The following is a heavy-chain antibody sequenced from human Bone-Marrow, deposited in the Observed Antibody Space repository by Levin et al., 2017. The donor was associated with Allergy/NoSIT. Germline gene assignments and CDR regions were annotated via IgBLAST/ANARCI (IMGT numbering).Heavy chain of an antibody. CDR3: ARLRGDKHLVLLTAIRRGWFDP. V-gene: IGHV4-34*01. CDR2: INHIGGT. J-gene: IGHJ5*02. Sequence: RASETLSLTCAVYGGSFSGHDWSWIRQPPGKGLEWIGEINHIGGTNYNPSLKSRVTMSVDTSKNQFSLNLTSVTAADTAVYFCARLRGDKHLVLLTAIRRGWFDPWGQGTLVTVSS. D-gene: IGHD2-21*02. CDR1: GGSFSGHD.